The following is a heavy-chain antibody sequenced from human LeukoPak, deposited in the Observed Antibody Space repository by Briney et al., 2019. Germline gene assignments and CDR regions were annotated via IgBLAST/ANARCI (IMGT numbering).Heavy chain of an antibody. J-gene: IGHJ4*02. Sequence: SETLSLTCAVYGGSFSGYYWSWIRQPPGDGLEWIGEINHSGSTNYNPSLKSRVTISVDTSKNQFSLKLSSVTAADTAVYYCARYDSSGPYYFDYWGQGTLVTVSS. CDR1: GGSFSGYY. CDR3: ARYDSSGPYYFDY. V-gene: IGHV4-34*01. D-gene: IGHD6-19*01. CDR2: INHSGST.